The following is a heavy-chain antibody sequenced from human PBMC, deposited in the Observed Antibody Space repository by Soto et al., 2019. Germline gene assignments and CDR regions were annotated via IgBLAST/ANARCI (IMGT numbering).Heavy chain of an antibody. CDR1: RFTFKTFD. CDR3: ARERLGFVAFDF. CDR2: ISKDGSDK. D-gene: IGHD2-15*01. J-gene: IGHJ4*02. V-gene: IGHV3-30-3*01. Sequence: QVQLMESGGGVVRPGRSLRLSCAASRFTFKTFDLHWVRQAPGKGLEWVAVISKDGSDKYYADSLKGRFTISRDNSKNTLYLQMDSLRTDDTAVYYCARERLGFVAFDFWGQGTLVSVSS.